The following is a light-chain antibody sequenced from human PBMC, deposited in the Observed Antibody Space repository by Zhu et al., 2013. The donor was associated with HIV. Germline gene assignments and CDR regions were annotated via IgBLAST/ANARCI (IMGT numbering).Light chain of an antibody. CDR2: QDI. CDR1: KLGDKF. V-gene: IGLV3-1*01. CDR3: QAWDNSNAL. J-gene: IGLJ2*01. Sequence: SYELTQPPSVSVSPGQTASITCSGDKLGDKFASWYQQKPAQSPVLVIFQDIHRPSGIPERFSGSNSGNTVTLTISGAQAMDEADYYCQAWDNSNALFGGGTRLTVL.